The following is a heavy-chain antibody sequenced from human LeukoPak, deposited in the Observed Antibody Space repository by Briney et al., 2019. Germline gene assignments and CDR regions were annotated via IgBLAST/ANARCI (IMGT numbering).Heavy chain of an antibody. CDR3: ASQTYCSSTSCYIPNWFDP. V-gene: IGHV4-30-4*08. CDR1: GGSISSGDYY. CDR2: IYYSGST. J-gene: IGHJ5*02. D-gene: IGHD2-2*02. Sequence: PSETLSLTCTVSGGSISSGDYYWRWIRQPPGTGLEWIGYIYYSGSTYYNPSLKSRVTISVDTSKNQFSLKLSSVTAADTAVYYCASQTYCSSTSCYIPNWFDPWGQGTLVTVSS.